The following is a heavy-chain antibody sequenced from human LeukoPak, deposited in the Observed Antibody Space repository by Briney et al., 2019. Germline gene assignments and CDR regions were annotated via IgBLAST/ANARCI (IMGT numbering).Heavy chain of an antibody. CDR3: ARGKFVDFDY. J-gene: IGHJ4*02. V-gene: IGHV5-51*01. Sequence: GQSLKISCKGSGYSFSRYWIAWVRQMPGKGLEWMGIIYPVDSDTRYSPSFQGQVTISADKSISTADLQWSSLKASDTAMYYCARGKFVDFDYWGQGTLVTVSS. CDR1: GYSFSRYW. CDR2: IYPVDSDT. D-gene: IGHD2-21*01.